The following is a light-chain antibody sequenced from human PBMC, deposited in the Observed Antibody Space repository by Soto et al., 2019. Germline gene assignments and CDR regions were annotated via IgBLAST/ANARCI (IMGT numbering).Light chain of an antibody. CDR2: EVS. CDR1: SSDVGGYNY. Sequence: QSVLTQPASVSGSPGQSITISCTGTSSDVGGYNYVSWYQQQPGKAPKLMIYEVSNRPSGVSNRFSGSKSGNTASLTISGLQAEDEADYYCSSYAGSNNFYVVFGGGTKLTVL. CDR3: SSYAGSNNFYVV. J-gene: IGLJ2*01. V-gene: IGLV2-14*01.